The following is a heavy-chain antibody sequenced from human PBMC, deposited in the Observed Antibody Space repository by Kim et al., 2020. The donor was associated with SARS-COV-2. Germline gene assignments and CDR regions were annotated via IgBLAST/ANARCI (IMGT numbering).Heavy chain of an antibody. CDR1: GLSFDNSA. CDR3: ARGNYYESVSLSDYYNGMDV. Sequence: GGSLRLSCAASGLSFDNSAMNWVRQAPGKGLKWVAVISYDGRNKEYADSVKGRFTISRDSSKSTLYMQMNSLRVEDTAVYYCARGNYYESVSLSDYYNGMDVWGQGTTVTVSS. CDR2: ISYDGRNK. J-gene: IGHJ6*02. V-gene: IGHV3-30-3*01. D-gene: IGHD3-10*01.